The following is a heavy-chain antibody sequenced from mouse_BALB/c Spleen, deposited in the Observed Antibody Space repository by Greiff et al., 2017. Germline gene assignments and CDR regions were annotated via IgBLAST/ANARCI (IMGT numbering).Heavy chain of an antibody. Sequence: EVKLMESGPSLVKPSQTLSLTCSVTGDSITSGYWNWIRKFPGNKLEYMGYISYSGSTYYNPSPKSRISITRDTSKNQYYLQLNSVTTEDTATYYFARGYYGSSYGGYFDYWGQGTTLTVSS. CDR1: GDSITSGY. V-gene: IGHV3-8*02. J-gene: IGHJ2*01. D-gene: IGHD1-1*01. CDR2: ISYSGST. CDR3: ARGYYGSSYGGYFDY.